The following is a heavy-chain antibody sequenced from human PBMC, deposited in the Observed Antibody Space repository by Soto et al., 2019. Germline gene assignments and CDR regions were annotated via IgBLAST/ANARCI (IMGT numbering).Heavy chain of an antibody. V-gene: IGHV3-23*01. J-gene: IGHJ4*02. Sequence: EVQLLESGGGLVQPGGSLRLSCAASGFTFSSYAMSWVRQAPGKGLEWVSAISGSGGSTYYADSVKGRFTISRVNSKNTLYLQMNSLRGEDTAVYYCAKDLSNYYDSSGSDYWGQGPLVTVSS. CDR1: GFTFSSYA. CDR3: AKDLSNYYDSSGSDY. CDR2: ISGSGGST. D-gene: IGHD3-22*01.